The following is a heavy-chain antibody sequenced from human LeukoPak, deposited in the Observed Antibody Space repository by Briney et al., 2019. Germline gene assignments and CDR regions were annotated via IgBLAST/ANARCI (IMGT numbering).Heavy chain of an antibody. D-gene: IGHD3-10*01. V-gene: IGHV1-24*01. CDR3: ATDFPAYYYGSGSYSYFDY. CDR1: GYTLTELS. CDR2: VDPEDGET. J-gene: IGHJ4*02. Sequence: ASVKVSCKVSGYTLTELSMHWVRQAPGKGLEWMGGVDPEDGETIYAEKFQGRVTITADTSTDTAYMELSSLRSEDTAVYYCATDFPAYYYGSGSYSYFDYWGQGTLVTVSS.